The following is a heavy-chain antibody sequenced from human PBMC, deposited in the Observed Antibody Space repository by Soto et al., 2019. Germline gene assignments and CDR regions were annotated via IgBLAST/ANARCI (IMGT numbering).Heavy chain of an antibody. CDR3: TRYGQNYGDFDVDY. CDR1: GGSVSSTNW. Sequence: SEALSLTCAVSGGSVSSTNWWSCVREPPGKGVEWIWNIYHSGSTNYNPSLKSRVTISIDKSNNQLALKPVYATAADAYPYYCTRYGQNYGDFDVDYSGQGTLFTV. J-gene: IGHJ4*02. V-gene: IGHV4-4*02. D-gene: IGHD2-21*02. CDR2: IYHSGST.